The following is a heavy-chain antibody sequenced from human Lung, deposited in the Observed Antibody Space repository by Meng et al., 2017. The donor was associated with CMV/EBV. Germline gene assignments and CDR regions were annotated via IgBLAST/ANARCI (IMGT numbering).Heavy chain of an antibody. D-gene: IGHD1-26*01. J-gene: IGHJ4*02. CDR2: INPSSGVT. CDR1: GYTFSAYQ. V-gene: IGHV1-2*02. Sequence: ASVXVSCKTSGYTFSAYQMHWIRQAPGHGLEWMGWINPSSGVTRSAPKYQGRVTMTSDRYSTAYLELTSLTSDDTAFYYCARFGGAPVGSTPPDYRGQGTLVTVSS. CDR3: ARFGGAPVGSTPPDY.